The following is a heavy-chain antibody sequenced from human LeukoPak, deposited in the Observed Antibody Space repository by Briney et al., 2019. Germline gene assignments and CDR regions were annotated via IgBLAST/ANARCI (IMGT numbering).Heavy chain of an antibody. D-gene: IGHD3-3*01. J-gene: IGHJ4*02. Sequence: SETLSLTCGVSGGAFSAYYWSWIRQPPRKGLEWIGEIYHDGDVKYNPSLKSRVTMSIDASKNQFTLNLRSVTAADTAVYYCARVYRYYDFWSGYSQYFDYWGQGTLVTVSS. V-gene: IGHV4-34*01. CDR3: ARVYRYYDFWSGYSQYFDY. CDR1: GGAFSAYY. CDR2: IYHDGDV.